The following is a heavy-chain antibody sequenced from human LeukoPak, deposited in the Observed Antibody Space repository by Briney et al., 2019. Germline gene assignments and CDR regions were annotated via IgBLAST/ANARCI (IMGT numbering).Heavy chain of an antibody. Sequence: PGGSLRLSSAASGFVFSSYWMTWVRQAPGKGLEWVASINEGGSGKYYVDSVKGRFTISRDNAQKSLYLEMHSLRAEDTAVYYCARAVTSTEGYWGQGTLVTVSS. D-gene: IGHD4-17*01. J-gene: IGHJ4*02. CDR1: GFVFSSYW. CDR3: ARAVTSTEGY. CDR2: INEGGSGK. V-gene: IGHV3-7*03.